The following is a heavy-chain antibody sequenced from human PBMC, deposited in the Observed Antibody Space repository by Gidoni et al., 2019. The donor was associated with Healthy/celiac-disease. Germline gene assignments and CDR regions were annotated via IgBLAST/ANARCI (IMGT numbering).Heavy chain of an antibody. Sequence: QVQLQESGPGLVKPSQTLSLTCTVPGGSISSGSYYWSWIRQPAGKGLEWIGRIYTSGSTNYNPSLKSRVTVSVDTSKNQFSLKLSSVTAADTAVYYCARGRGYPHFDYWGQGTLVTVSS. J-gene: IGHJ4*02. CDR3: ARGRGYPHFDY. D-gene: IGHD5-12*01. V-gene: IGHV4-61*02. CDR1: GGSISSGSYY. CDR2: IYTSGST.